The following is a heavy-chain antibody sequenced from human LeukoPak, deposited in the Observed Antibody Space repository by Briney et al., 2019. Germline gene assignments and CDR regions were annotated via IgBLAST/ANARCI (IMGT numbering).Heavy chain of an antibody. V-gene: IGHV3-23*01. J-gene: IGHJ4*02. CDR3: AKGRGSSSWYTDY. CDR2: ISGSGGST. D-gene: IGHD6-13*01. Sequence: GGSLRLSCAASGFTFSSYAMSWVRQAPGKGLEWFSAISGSGGSTHYADSVKGRFTISRDNSKNTLYLQMNSLRAEDTAVYYCAKGRGSSSWYTDYWGQGTLVTISS. CDR1: GFTFSSYA.